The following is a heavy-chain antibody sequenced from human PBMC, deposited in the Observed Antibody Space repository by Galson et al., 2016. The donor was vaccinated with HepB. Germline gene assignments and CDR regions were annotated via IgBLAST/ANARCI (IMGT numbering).Heavy chain of an antibody. V-gene: IGHV3-30*18. J-gene: IGHJ4*02. CDR2: TSSDESVK. CDR3: AKKSPGKELSPPDY. Sequence: SLRLSCAASGFNFSIYGMHWIRKAPGKGLEWVATTSSDESVKHYADPVQGRFTISKDNFKNTLYLQMNSLRAEDTAVYYCAKKSPGKELSPPDYWGQGTLVTVSS. CDR1: GFNFSIYG. D-gene: IGHD1-26*01.